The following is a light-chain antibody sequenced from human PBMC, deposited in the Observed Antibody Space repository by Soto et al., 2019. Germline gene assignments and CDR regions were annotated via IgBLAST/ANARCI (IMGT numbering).Light chain of an antibody. V-gene: IGKV3-11*01. CDR2: DAS. CDR1: QSVSSY. Sequence: ETVLTQSPATLSLSPGERATLSCRASQSVSSYLAWYQQKPGQPPRLVIYDASNRATAIPARFSGSGSGTDFTLTISSLEPEDFAVYYCQQRSDWPLTFGGGTKVEIK. CDR3: QQRSDWPLT. J-gene: IGKJ4*01.